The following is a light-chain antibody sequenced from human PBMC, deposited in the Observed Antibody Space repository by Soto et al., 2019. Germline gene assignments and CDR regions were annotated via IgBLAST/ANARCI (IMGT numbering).Light chain of an antibody. J-gene: IGKJ2*01. CDR2: GAS. V-gene: IGKV3-20*01. Sequence: EIVLTQSPGTLSLSPGERATLSCRASQSVSSSYLAWYRQTSGQAPRLLIYGASTRAAGVPDRLSGSGSGTEFTLTISRLEPADFAVYYCQQYASSSVTFGQGTKVEIK. CDR1: QSVSSSY. CDR3: QQYASSSVT.